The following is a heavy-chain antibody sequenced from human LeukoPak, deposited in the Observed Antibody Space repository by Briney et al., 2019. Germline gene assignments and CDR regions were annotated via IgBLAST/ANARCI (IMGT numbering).Heavy chain of an antibody. CDR2: IDYDGGSG. V-gene: IGHV3-74*01. Sequence: PGGSLRLSCTVSGFTLSSYEMSWIRQAPGKGLVWVSSIDYDGGSGHYAVSVKGRFTISRDNAKNTLYLQMNSLRAEDTAVYYCARVVGDFWSGYYIDYWGQGTLVTVSS. J-gene: IGHJ4*02. D-gene: IGHD3-3*01. CDR1: GFTLSSYE. CDR3: ARVVGDFWSGYYIDY.